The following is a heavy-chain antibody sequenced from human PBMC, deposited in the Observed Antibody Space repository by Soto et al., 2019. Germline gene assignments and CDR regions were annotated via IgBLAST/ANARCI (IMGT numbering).Heavy chain of an antibody. V-gene: IGHV2-5*02. CDR3: AHTMPPRISDF. Sequence: QITLKESGPTLVKPTQTLTLTCTFSGFSLNTDGVGVGWICQPPGNSLEWLALIYWDDDKRYNPSLESRLTITKHTSKNQVVLTMTNMDPVHTATYYCAHTMPPRISDFWGQGTQVTVYS. CDR1: GFSLNTDGVG. J-gene: IGHJ4*02. D-gene: IGHD2-2*01. CDR2: IYWDDDK.